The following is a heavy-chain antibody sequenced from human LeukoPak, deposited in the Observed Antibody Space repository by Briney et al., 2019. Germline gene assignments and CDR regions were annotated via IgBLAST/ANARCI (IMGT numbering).Heavy chain of an antibody. CDR3: ARDDYTLYYFDY. CDR2: ISGSSSYI. J-gene: IGHJ4*02. V-gene: IGHV3-21*01. Sequence: PGGSLRLSCAASGFTFSSYSMNWVRQAPGKGLEWVSSISGSSSYIYYADSVKGRFTISRDNAKNSLYLQMNSLRAEDTAVYYCARDDYTLYYFDYWGQGTLVTVSS. CDR1: GFTFSSYS. D-gene: IGHD4-11*01.